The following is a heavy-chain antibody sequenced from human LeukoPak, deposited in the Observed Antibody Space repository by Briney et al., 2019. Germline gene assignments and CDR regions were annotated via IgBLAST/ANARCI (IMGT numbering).Heavy chain of an antibody. D-gene: IGHD3-3*01. V-gene: IGHV1-46*01. CDR1: ENTFTNYY. CDR2: INPNGDRT. Sequence: ASVKVSCKASENTFTNYYMHWVRQAPGQGLEWLGLINPNGDRTDYAQNFQGRVTMTRDTSTTTVYLELSSLRSEDTAVYYCARVDFWSGFSDVWGKGTTVTVSS. CDR3: ARVDFWSGFSDV. J-gene: IGHJ6*04.